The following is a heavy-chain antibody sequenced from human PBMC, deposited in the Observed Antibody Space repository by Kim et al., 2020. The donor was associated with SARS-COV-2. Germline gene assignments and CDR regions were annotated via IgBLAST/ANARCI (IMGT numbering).Heavy chain of an antibody. V-gene: IGHV4-30-2*05. D-gene: IGHD2-2*02. Sequence: YYTPSLKSRVTISVDTSKNQFSLKLSSVTAADTAVYYCASSEVVPAAIDYWGQGTLVTVSS. CDR3: ASSEVVPAAIDY. J-gene: IGHJ4*02.